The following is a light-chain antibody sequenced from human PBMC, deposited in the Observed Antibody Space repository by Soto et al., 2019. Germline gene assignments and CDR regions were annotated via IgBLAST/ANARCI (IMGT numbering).Light chain of an antibody. V-gene: IGKV3-20*01. CDR2: GAS. CDR1: QSVSSSY. J-gene: IGKJ1*01. Sequence: EVAVTEDPGTLYLSSGERATLCFRASQSVSSSYLAWYQQKPGQAPRLLIYGASSRATGIPDRFSGSGSGTDFTLTISRLEPEDFAVYYCQQYGSSPATFGQGTKVDIK. CDR3: QQYGSSPAT.